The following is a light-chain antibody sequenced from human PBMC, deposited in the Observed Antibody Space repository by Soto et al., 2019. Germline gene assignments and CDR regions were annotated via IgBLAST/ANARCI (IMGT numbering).Light chain of an antibody. Sequence: DIRMWHSPSTLSSSIGDRVTITCRASQSINSWVAWYQQKPGNARKFLIYGASSLVSGVPSRFSGSGSGTEFTLTITSLQPDDCATYYCHKYNRYVWTCGKGTK. CDR1: QSINSW. CDR3: HKYNRYVWT. V-gene: IGKV1-5*01. J-gene: IGKJ1*01. CDR2: GAS.